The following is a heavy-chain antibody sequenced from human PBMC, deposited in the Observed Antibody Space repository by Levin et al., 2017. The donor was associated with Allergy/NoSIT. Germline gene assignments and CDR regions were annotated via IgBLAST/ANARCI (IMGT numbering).Heavy chain of an antibody. J-gene: IGHJ3*02. CDR3: ARGGSGGDAFDI. CDR1: GGTFSSYA. Sequence: ASVKVSCKASGGTFSSYAISWVRQAPGQGLEWMGGIIPIFGTANYAQKFQGRVTITADESTSTAYMELSSLRSEDTAVYYCARGGSGGDAFDIWGQGTMVTVSS. D-gene: IGHD2-15*01. V-gene: IGHV1-69*13. CDR2: IIPIFGTA.